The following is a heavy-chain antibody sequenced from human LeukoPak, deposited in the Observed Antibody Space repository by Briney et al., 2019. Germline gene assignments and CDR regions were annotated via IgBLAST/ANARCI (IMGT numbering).Heavy chain of an antibody. J-gene: IGHJ4*02. V-gene: IGHV3-7*03. CDR2: ISPDGSTK. CDR1: GFTFSRSW. D-gene: IGHD6-13*01. Sequence: PGGSLRLSCAASGFTFSRSWMSWVRQPPGKGLEWVANISPDGSTKYHMDSAKGRFTISRDNAKDSLYLEMSRLRDDDTAMYYCATGASGSWDFGGQGTLDTVSS. CDR3: ATGASGSWDF.